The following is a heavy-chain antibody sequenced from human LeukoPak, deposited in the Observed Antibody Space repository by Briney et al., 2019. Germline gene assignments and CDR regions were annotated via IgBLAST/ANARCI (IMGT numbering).Heavy chain of an antibody. CDR2: MNPNSGNT. J-gene: IGHJ4*02. CDR3: ARKGLTMVRGVILVDTFDY. CDR1: GYTFTSYD. D-gene: IGHD3-10*01. Sequence: ASVKVSRKASGYTFTSYDINWVRQATGQGLEWMGWMNPNSGNTGYAQKFQGRVTMTGNTSISTAYMELSSLRSEDTAVYYCARKGLTMVRGVILVDTFDYWGQGTLVTVSS. V-gene: IGHV1-8*01.